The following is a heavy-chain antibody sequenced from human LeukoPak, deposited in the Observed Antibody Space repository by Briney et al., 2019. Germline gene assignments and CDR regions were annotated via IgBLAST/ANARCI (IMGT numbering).Heavy chain of an antibody. V-gene: IGHV4-39*01. J-gene: IGHJ4*02. D-gene: IGHD4-17*01. CDR2: IYYSGST. Sequence: PSETLSLTCTVSGGSISSSSYYWGWIRQPPGKGLEWIGGIYYSGSTYYNPSLKSRVTISVDTSKNQFSLKLSSVTAADTAVYYCARQTYGNYFDYWGQGTLVTVSS. CDR3: ARQTYGNYFDY. CDR1: GGSISSSSYY.